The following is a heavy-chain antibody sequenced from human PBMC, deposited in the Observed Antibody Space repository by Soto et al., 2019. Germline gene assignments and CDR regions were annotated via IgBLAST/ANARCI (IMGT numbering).Heavy chain of an antibody. D-gene: IGHD3-9*01. V-gene: IGHV4-59*08. CDR3: ARRGTYYDILTGYYIHYFDY. CDR2: IYYSGST. J-gene: IGHJ4*02. Sequence: PSETLSLTCTVSGGSISSYYWSWIRQPPGKGLEWIGYIYYSGSTNYNPSLKSRVTISVDTSKNQFSLKLSSVTAADTAVYYCARRGTYYDILTGYYIHYFDYWGQGTLVTVS. CDR1: GGSISSYY.